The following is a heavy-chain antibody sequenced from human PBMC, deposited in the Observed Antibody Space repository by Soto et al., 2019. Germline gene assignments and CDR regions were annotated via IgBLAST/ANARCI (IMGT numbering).Heavy chain of an antibody. CDR3: TRGPRPSSIGTGAY. CDR1: GFTFNNYA. J-gene: IGHJ4*02. D-gene: IGHD1-1*01. V-gene: IGHV3-74*03. CDR2: ISDDGKNT. Sequence: DVQLLESGGGLVQPGGSLRLSCAASGFTFNNYAMTWIRQAPGKGLEWVARISDDGKNTTYADSVKGRFTISRDNAKDTLYLQMNNLRPEDTALYYCTRGPRPSSIGTGAYWGRGTQVTVSS.